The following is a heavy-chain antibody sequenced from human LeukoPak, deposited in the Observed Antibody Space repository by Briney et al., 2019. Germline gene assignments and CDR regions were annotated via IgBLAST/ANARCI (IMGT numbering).Heavy chain of an antibody. Sequence: PGGSLRLSCAASGFTFSSYAMSWVRQAPGKGLEWVSAISGSGGSTYYADSVKGRFTISRDNSKNTLYLQMNSLRAEDTAVYYCARAVIDGSGSYDTQYFDYWGQGTLVTVSS. J-gene: IGHJ4*02. V-gene: IGHV3-23*01. CDR2: ISGSGGST. D-gene: IGHD3-10*01. CDR3: ARAVIDGSGSYDTQYFDY. CDR1: GFTFSSYA.